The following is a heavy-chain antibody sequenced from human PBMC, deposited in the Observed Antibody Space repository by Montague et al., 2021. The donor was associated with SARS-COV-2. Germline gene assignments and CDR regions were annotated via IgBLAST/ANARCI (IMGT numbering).Heavy chain of an antibody. Sequence: SETLSLTCTVSGGSIMRSDYYWGWIRQAPGKGLEWIGSIYYSGRTMYTPSLKTRLSMSIDKSKNQFSLRLNSVTAADTSIYYCARIGYESVGYYYIYPDWGQGTLVTVSS. V-gene: IGHV4-39*01. CDR3: ARIGYESVGYYYIYPD. D-gene: IGHD3-22*01. J-gene: IGHJ1*01. CDR1: GGSIMRSDYY. CDR2: IYYSGRT.